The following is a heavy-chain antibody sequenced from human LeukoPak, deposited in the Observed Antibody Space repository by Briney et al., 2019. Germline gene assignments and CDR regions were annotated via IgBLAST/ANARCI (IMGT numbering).Heavy chain of an antibody. V-gene: IGHV1-69*05. J-gene: IGHJ3*02. D-gene: IGHD3-3*01. CDR1: GGTFSSYA. Sequence: SVKVSCKASGGTFSSYAISWVRQAPGQGLEWMGRIIPIFGTANYAQKFQGRVTITTDESTSTAYMELSSLRSEDTAVYYCARVPEWTYAFDIWGQGTMVTVSS. CDR2: IIPIFGTA. CDR3: ARVPEWTYAFDI.